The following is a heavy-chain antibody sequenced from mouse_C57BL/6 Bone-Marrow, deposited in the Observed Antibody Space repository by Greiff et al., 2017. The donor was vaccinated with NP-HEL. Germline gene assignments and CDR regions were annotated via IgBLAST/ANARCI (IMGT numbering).Heavy chain of an antibody. D-gene: IGHD1-1*01. Sequence: QVQLKQPGAELVRPGTSVKLSCKASGYTFTSYWMHWVKQRPGQGLEWIGVIDPSDSYTNYNQKFKGKATLTVDTSSSTAYMQLSSLTSEDSAVYYCARLGAATVGAYWGQGTLVTVSA. CDR2: IDPSDSYT. J-gene: IGHJ3*01. V-gene: IGHV1-59*01. CDR1: GYTFTSYW. CDR3: ARLGAATVGAY.